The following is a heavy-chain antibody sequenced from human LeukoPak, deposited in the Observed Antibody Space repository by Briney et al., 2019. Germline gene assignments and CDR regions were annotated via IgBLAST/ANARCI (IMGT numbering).Heavy chain of an antibody. CDR2: INPNSGAT. Sequence: ASVKVSCKTSGYAFTNYYIHWVRQAPGQGLELMGWINPNSGATKYAQKFEGRVTMTRDTSITTVYMELSSLRSDDTAVVYCARVGSRFCTSTSCFDFWGQGTLVTVSS. CDR1: GYAFTNYY. CDR3: ARVGSRFCTSTSCFDF. D-gene: IGHD2-2*01. J-gene: IGHJ4*03. V-gene: IGHV1-2*02.